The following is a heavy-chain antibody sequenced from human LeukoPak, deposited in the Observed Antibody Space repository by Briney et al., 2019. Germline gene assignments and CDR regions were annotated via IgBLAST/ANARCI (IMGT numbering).Heavy chain of an antibody. Sequence: GGSLRLSCAASGFTFSGSAMHWVRQASGKGLEWVGRIRSKANSYATAYAASVKGRFTISRDDSKNTAYLQMNSLKTEDTAVYYCASPRTYYYDSSGYYFLNFDYWGQGTLVTVSS. CDR2: IRSKANSYAT. J-gene: IGHJ4*02. V-gene: IGHV3-73*01. D-gene: IGHD3-22*01. CDR3: ASPRTYYYDSSGYYFLNFDY. CDR1: GFTFSGSA.